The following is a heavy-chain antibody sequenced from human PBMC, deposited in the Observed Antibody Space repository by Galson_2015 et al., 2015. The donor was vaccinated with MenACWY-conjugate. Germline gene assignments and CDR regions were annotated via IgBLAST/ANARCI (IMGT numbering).Heavy chain of an antibody. CDR1: GFTFSTYG. CDR2: IRHAANNQ. D-gene: IGHD6-19*01. J-gene: IGHJ4*02. V-gene: IGHV3-30*02. CDR3: AKAQGIAVSGYFDF. Sequence: SLRLSCAASGFTFSTYGMHWVRQAPGKGLQWVAFIRHAANNQYYADSVRGRFTISRDNSENTLYPQMNSLRAEDTAVYFCAKAQGIAVSGYFDFWGRGTLVTVSS.